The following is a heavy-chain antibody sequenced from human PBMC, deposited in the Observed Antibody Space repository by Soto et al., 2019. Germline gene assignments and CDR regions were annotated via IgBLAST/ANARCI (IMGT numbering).Heavy chain of an antibody. V-gene: IGHV4-30-2*01. J-gene: IGHJ6*02. CDR3: ARVGVVYYYYGMDV. Sequence: QLQLQESGSGLVKPYQPRPLTAPSSVAPFAGGINPGGWSGSHQGRGLEWIGYIHLSGSTYYNPSLKSRVTISPDTSKNQFSLKLSSVTAADTAVYYCARVGVVYYYYGMDVWGQGTTVTVSS. CDR2: IHLSGST. D-gene: IGHD3-3*01. CDR1: VAPFAGGINP.